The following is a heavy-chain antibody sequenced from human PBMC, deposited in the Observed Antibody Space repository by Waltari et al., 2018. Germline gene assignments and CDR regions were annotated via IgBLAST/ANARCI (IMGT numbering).Heavy chain of an antibody. V-gene: IGHV3-30*18. CDR3: AKDLSEYSSSASMDV. J-gene: IGHJ6*02. Sequence: VQLVESGRGVVQPGRSLRLSCPASGFPVSSYGMHGVRQAPGKGLEWVAVISYDGSNKYYADSVKGRFTISRDNSKTTLYLQMNSLRAEDTAVYYCAKDLSEYSSSASMDVWGQGTTVTVSS. CDR2: ISYDGSNK. CDR1: GFPVSSYG. D-gene: IGHD6-6*01.